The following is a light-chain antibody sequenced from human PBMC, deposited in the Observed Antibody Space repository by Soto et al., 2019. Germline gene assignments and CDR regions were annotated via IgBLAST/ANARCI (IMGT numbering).Light chain of an antibody. CDR2: GNN. J-gene: IGLJ3*02. CDR3: QSYDSSLSGPV. Sequence: QSVLTQPPSVSGAPGQRGTISCTGRSSNIGAGYDLHWYQQLPGTAPKLLIYGNNNRPSGVPDRFSASKSGTSASLAITGLQAEDEGDYYCQSYDSSLSGPVFGGGTKLTVL. CDR1: SSNIGAGYD. V-gene: IGLV1-40*01.